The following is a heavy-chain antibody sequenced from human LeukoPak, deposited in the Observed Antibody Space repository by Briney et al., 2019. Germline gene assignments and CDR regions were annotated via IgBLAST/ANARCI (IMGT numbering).Heavy chain of an antibody. CDR1: GFTFSKYW. J-gene: IGHJ4*02. V-gene: IGHV3-74*01. Sequence: PGGSRRLSCAASGFTFSKYWMLWVHQAPGKGLESVSRINTDGTVTTYADSVKGRFTVSRDNADNTMFLQMNSVRDEDTAVYYCATKQWLAPPPDSWGQGTPVTVSS. CDR2: INTDGTVT. CDR3: ATKQWLAPPPDS. D-gene: IGHD6-19*01.